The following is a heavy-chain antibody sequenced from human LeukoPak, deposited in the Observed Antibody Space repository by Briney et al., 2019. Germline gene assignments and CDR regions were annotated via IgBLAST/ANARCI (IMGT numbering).Heavy chain of an antibody. V-gene: IGHV4-59*01. CDR3: ARYGFAWYFDL. D-gene: IGHD2-2*03. CDR2: IYYSWNT. J-gene: IGHJ2*01. CDR1: GGSISTYY. Sequence: SETLSLTCTVSGGSISTYYWSWIRQPPGKGLEWIGYIYYSWNTNYNPSLKSRVTISVDTSKNQFSLKLSSVTAADTAVYYCARYGFAWYFDLWGRGTLVTVSS.